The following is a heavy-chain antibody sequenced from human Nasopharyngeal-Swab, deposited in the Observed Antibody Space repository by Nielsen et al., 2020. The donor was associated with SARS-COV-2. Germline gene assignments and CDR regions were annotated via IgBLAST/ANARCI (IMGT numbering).Heavy chain of an antibody. D-gene: IGHD6-19*01. V-gene: IGHV1-18*01. Sequence: ASVKVSCKASGYTFTIYGITCVRQAPGQGLEWMGWISAYNGNTNYAQKLQGRVTMTTDTSTSTAYMELRSLRSDDTAVYYCATRAVAGFFDYWGQGTLVTVSS. CDR1: GYTFTIYG. J-gene: IGHJ4*02. CDR3: ATRAVAGFFDY. CDR2: ISAYNGNT.